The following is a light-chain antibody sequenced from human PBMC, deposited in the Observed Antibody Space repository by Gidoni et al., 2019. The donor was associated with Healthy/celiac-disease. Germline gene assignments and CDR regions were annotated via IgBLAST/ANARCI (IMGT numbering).Light chain of an antibody. J-gene: IGKJ1*01. V-gene: IGKV3-11*01. Sequence: EIVLTQYPATLSLSPGDRATLSCRASHSVSSYLAWYQQKPGQAPSLLIYDSSNGATGLPARFSGSGSGTDFTLPISSLEPEDFSVYYCQQRSNWPPTFGQGTKVEIK. CDR1: HSVSSY. CDR3: QQRSNWPPT. CDR2: DSS.